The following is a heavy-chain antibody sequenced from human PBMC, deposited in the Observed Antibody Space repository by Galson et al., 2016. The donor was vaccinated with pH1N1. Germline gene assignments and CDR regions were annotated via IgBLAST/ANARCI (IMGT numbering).Heavy chain of an antibody. V-gene: IGHV3-23*01. Sequence: CAASGFTFNIFAMNWVRQAPGKGPEWVSSISASGANTNYADPVKGWFTISRDNSKNTLYLQTNSLRAEDTAIYYCVKLDSSGYYYGRFDSWGQGTLVTVSS. D-gene: IGHD3-22*01. CDR1: GFTFNIFA. J-gene: IGHJ4*02. CDR2: ISASGANT. CDR3: VKLDSSGYYYGRFDS.